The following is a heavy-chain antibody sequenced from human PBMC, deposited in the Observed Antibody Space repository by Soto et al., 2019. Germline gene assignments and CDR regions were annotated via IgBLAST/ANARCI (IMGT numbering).Heavy chain of an antibody. D-gene: IGHD3-22*01. Sequence: PGGSLRLSCAASGFTFSSYGMHWVRQAPGKGLEWVAVISYDGSNKYYADSVKGRFTISRDNSKNTLYLQMNSLRAEDTAVYYCAASITMIVVVINAFDIWGQGTMVTVS. CDR2: ISYDGSNK. J-gene: IGHJ3*02. CDR3: AASITMIVVVINAFDI. V-gene: IGHV3-30*03. CDR1: GFTFSSYG.